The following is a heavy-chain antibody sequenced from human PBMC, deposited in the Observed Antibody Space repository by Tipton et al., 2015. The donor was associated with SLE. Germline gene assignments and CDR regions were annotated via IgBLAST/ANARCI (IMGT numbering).Heavy chain of an antibody. CDR2: ISDGGGT. CDR1: GGSISSNY. D-gene: IGHD3-10*01. Sequence: TLSLTCSVSGGSISSNYWIWIRQPPGKGLEWIGYISDGGGTNHNPSLKSRVTISVDPAKNQFSLNLSSVTAADTAVYYCARQYYGTHFDYWGQGTLVTVSS. V-gene: IGHV4-59*01. J-gene: IGHJ4*02. CDR3: ARQYYGTHFDY.